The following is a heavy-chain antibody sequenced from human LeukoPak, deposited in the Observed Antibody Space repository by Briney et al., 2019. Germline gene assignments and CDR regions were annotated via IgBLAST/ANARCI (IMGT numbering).Heavy chain of an antibody. CDR3: ARVRVGATTTFDY. D-gene: IGHD1-26*01. J-gene: IGHJ4*02. CDR2: IYTSGST. Sequence: SETLYLTCTVSGGSISSGSYYWSWIRQPAGKGLEWIGRIYTSGSTHSNPSLKSRVTISVDTSKNQFSLKLSSVTAADTAVYYCARVRVGATTTFDYWGQGTLVTVSS. V-gene: IGHV4-61*02. CDR1: GGSISSGSYY.